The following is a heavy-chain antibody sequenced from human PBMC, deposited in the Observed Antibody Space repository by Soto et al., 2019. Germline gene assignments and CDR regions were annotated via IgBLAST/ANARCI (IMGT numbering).Heavy chain of an antibody. CDR3: ARQEPHYYSLYGMDV. V-gene: IGHV5-51*01. CDR1: GYSFTTYW. Sequence: GESLKISCKASGYSFTTYWIGWVRQMPGKGLEWVGFIYPGDSDTRYSPSFQGQVTISIDRSINTAYLQWSSLKASDTAMYYCARQEPHYYSLYGMDVWGQGTTVTVSS. CDR2: IYPGDSDT. J-gene: IGHJ6*01.